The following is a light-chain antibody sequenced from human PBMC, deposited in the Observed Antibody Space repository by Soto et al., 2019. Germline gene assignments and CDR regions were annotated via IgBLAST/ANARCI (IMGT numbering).Light chain of an antibody. V-gene: IGLV4-69*01. CDR1: SGHSIYA. Sequence: QPVLTQSPSASASLGASVKLTCTLSSGHSIYAIAWHQQQPEKGPRYLMKLNNDGSHSKGDGIPDRFSGSSSGAERYLTISSLQSEDEADYYCQTWVTGIYVFGTGTKLTVL. CDR3: QTWVTGIYV. J-gene: IGLJ1*01. CDR2: LNNDGSH.